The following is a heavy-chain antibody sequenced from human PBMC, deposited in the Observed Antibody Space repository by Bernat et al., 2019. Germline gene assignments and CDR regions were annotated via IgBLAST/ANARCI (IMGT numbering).Heavy chain of an antibody. Sequence: QLQLQESGSGLVKPSQTLSLTCAVSGGSISSGEYYWSWIRQPPGKGLEWIGYIYYSGSTNYNPSLKSRVTISVDTSKNQFSLKLSSVTAADTAVYYCARVLGYSSRAWFDPWGQGTLVTVSS. CDR2: IYYSGST. CDR3: ARVLGYSSRAWFDP. D-gene: IGHD6-13*01. J-gene: IGHJ5*02. CDR1: GGSISSGEYY. V-gene: IGHV4-61*08.